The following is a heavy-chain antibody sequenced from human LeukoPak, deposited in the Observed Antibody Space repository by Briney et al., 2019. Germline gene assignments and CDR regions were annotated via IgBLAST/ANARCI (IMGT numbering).Heavy chain of an antibody. CDR2: IWYDGSNK. CDR3: ARDRNLELLDY. CDR1: GFTFSNYA. D-gene: IGHD1-7*01. V-gene: IGHV3-33*08. Sequence: GGSLRLSCAASGFTFSNYAMSWVRQAPGKGLEWVALIWYDGSNKYYADSVKGRFTISRDNSKNTLYLQMNSLRAEDTAVYYCARDRNLELLDYWGQGTLVTVSS. J-gene: IGHJ4*02.